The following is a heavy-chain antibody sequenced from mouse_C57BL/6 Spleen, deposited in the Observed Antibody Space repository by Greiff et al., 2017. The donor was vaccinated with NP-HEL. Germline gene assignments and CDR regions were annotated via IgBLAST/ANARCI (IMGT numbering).Heavy chain of an antibody. J-gene: IGHJ2*01. CDR3: TSSPVVAKGDENY. CDR1: GFNIKDYY. Sequence: EVQGVESGAELVRPGASVKLSCTASGFNIKDYYMHWVKQRPEQGLEWIGRIDPEDGDTEYAPKFQGKATMTVDTSTNTAYLQLSRLTSEDTAVYYCTSSPVVAKGDENYWGQGTTLTVSS. CDR2: IDPEDGDT. D-gene: IGHD1-1*01. V-gene: IGHV14-1*01.